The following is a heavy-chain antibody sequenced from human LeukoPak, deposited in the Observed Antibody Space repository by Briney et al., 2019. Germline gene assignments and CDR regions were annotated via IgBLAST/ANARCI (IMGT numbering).Heavy chain of an antibody. Sequence: SETLSLTCAVYGGSFSGYYWSWIRQPPGKGLEWIGEINHSGSTNYNPSLQSRVTISVDTSKNQFSLKLSSVTAADTAVYYCARGGGYSSFGYWGQGTLVTVSS. CDR2: INHSGST. CDR3: ARGGGYSSFGY. D-gene: IGHD5-18*01. J-gene: IGHJ4*02. CDR1: GGSFSGYY. V-gene: IGHV4-34*01.